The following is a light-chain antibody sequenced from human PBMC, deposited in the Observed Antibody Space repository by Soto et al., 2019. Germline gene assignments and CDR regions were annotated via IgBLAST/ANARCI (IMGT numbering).Light chain of an antibody. J-gene: IGLJ1*01. CDR3: SSYTGGNPSYV. Sequence: QSALTQPPSASGSPGQSVTISCTGTSSDVGGYDYVSWYQQHPGKAPKLMIYEVTIRPSGVSDRFSGSKSGNTASLTVSRLQAEDEADYYCSSYTGGNPSYVFGTGTKV. V-gene: IGLV2-8*01. CDR2: EVT. CDR1: SSDVGGYDY.